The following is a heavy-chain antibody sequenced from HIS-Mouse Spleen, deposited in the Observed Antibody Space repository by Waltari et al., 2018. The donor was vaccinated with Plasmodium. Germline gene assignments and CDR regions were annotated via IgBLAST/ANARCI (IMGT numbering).Heavy chain of an antibody. D-gene: IGHD6-19*01. Sequence: QVQLVQSGAEVKKPGASVKVSCKASGYTFTNYGISWVRQDPGEGLEWMGWSSPDNGNTHFVQKLQGRVTMTTDTSTSTAYMELRSLRSDDTAVYYCARGSAGDAFDIWGQGTMVTASS. CDR1: GYTFTNYG. CDR2: SSPDNGNT. J-gene: IGHJ3*02. V-gene: IGHV1-18*01. CDR3: ARGSAGDAFDI.